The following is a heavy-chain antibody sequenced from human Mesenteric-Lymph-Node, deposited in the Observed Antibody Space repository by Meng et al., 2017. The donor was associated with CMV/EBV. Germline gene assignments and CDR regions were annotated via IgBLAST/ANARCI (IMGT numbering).Heavy chain of an antibody. D-gene: IGHD5-12*01. Sequence: ASGYTFTNYAIHWVRQAPGQRLEWMGWINSGNGNTKYSQKFQGRVTITRDTSASTAYMELSSLRSEDTAVYYCARVGSGYDWGYFDYWGQGTLVTVSS. J-gene: IGHJ4*02. CDR3: ARVGSGYDWGYFDY. CDR1: GYTFTNYA. CDR2: INSGNGNT. V-gene: IGHV1-3*01.